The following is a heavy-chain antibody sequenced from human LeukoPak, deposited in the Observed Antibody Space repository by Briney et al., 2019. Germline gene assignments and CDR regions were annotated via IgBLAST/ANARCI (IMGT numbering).Heavy chain of an antibody. J-gene: IGHJ4*02. CDR2: ISGSGDFT. Sequence: GGSLRLSCAASGFTFTNCAMSWVRQAPGKGLEWVSDISGSGDFTYYADSVKGRFTISRDKSKNTLYLQMNSLRAEDTAVYYCAKDGARDGYNYPDYWGQGTLVTVSS. D-gene: IGHD5-24*01. V-gene: IGHV3-23*01. CDR1: GFTFTNCA. CDR3: AKDGARDGYNYPDY.